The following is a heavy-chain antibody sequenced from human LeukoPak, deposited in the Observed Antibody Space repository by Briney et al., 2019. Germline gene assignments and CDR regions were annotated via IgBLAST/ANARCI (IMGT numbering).Heavy chain of an antibody. Sequence: ASVKVSCKASGYTFTGYYMHWVRQAPGQGLEWMGWINPNSGGTNYAQKFQGRVTMTRDTSISTAYMELSRLRSDDTAVYYCARVLPPYSSSSSDVYYYYYMDVWGKGTTVTVSS. CDR3: ARVLPPYSSSSSDVYYYYYMDV. D-gene: IGHD6-6*01. V-gene: IGHV1-2*02. J-gene: IGHJ6*03. CDR1: GYTFTGYY. CDR2: INPNSGGT.